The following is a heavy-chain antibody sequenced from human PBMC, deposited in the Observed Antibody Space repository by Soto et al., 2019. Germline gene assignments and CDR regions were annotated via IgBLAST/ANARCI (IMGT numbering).Heavy chain of an antibody. V-gene: IGHV1-8*01. CDR3: ARRKERSGPNYFDY. CDR1: GYTFSTYD. Sequence: QEQLVQSGAEVKKPGASVKVSCKTSGYTFSTYDINWVRQAPGQGLEWIGWMKPNTGNTGYAQKFRVRVTLTRNTSISTAYMELMSLKTEDTAVYFCARRKERSGPNYFDYWGQGTLVTVSS. J-gene: IGHJ4*02. CDR2: MKPNTGNT. D-gene: IGHD6-25*01.